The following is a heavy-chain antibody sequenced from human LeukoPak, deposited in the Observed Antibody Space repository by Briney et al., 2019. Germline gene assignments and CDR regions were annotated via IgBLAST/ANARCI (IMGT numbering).Heavy chain of an antibody. CDR2: IWYDGSNK. V-gene: IGHV3-33*01. J-gene: IGHJ6*02. CDR3: ARDRYYYYYGMDV. CDR1: GFTFSSYG. Sequence: PGRSLRLSCAASGFTFSSYGMHWVRQAPGKGLEWVAVIWYDGSNKYYADSVKGRFTISRDNSKNTLYLQMNSLGAEDTAVYYCARDRYYYYYGMDVWGQGTTVTVSS.